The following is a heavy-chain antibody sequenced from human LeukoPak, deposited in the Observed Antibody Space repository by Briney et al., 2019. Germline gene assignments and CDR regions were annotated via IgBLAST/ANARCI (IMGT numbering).Heavy chain of an antibody. V-gene: IGHV3-11*04. CDR3: ASARYYDSSGFDY. CDR2: ISSSGSTI. D-gene: IGHD3-22*01. CDR1: GFTFSDYY. J-gene: IGHJ4*02. Sequence: GGSLRLSCAASGFTFSDYYMSWIRQAPGKGLEWASYISSSGSTIYYADSVKGRFTISRDNAKNSLYLQMNSLRAEDTAVYYCASARYYDSSGFDYWGQGTLVTVSS.